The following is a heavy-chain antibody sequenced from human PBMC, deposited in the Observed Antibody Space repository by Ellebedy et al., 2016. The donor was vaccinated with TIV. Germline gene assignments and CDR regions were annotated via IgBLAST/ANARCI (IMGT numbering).Heavy chain of an antibody. J-gene: IGHJ4*02. CDR2: ISSDGTNK. CDR1: GFTFSRNA. D-gene: IGHD4-23*01. Sequence: GESLKISCAASGFTFSRNAMDWVRQSPGKGLEWVALISSDGTNKHYADSVKGRFAISRDNSRDTVYLQLNNLRPEDTAIYYCARDEGMGLMGTPPRAFDYWGQGALVTVSS. CDR3: ARDEGMGLMGTPPRAFDY. V-gene: IGHV3-30*11.